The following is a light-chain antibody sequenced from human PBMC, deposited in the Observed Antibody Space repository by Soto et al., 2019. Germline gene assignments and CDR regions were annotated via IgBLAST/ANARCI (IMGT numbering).Light chain of an antibody. CDR2: DVS. Sequence: QSALTQPASVSGSPGQSITTSCTGTSSDVGGYNYVSWYQQHPGKAPKLMIYDVSNRPSGVSNRFSGSKSGNTASLTIFGLQAEDEADYYCSSYTSSSTRLVFGTGTKVTVL. J-gene: IGLJ1*01. CDR3: SSYTSSSTRLV. CDR1: SSDVGGYNY. V-gene: IGLV2-14*01.